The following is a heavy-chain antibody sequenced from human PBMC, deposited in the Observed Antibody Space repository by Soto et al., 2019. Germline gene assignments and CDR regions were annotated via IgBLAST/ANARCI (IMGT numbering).Heavy chain of an antibody. V-gene: IGHV3-33*01. D-gene: IGHD1-26*01. Sequence: GGSLRLSCAASGFTFSSYGMHWVRQAPGKGLEWVAVIWYDGSNKYYADSVKGRFTISRDNSKNTLYLQMNSLRAEDTAVYYCARDRVVGAPDAFDIWGQGTMATVSS. CDR3: ARDRVVGAPDAFDI. CDR1: GFTFSSYG. CDR2: IWYDGSNK. J-gene: IGHJ3*02.